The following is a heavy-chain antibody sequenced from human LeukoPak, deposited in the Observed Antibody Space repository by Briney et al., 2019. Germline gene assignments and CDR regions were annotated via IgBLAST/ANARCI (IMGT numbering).Heavy chain of an antibody. CDR2: ISGSGGST. V-gene: IGHV3-23*01. D-gene: IGHD2-2*01. J-gene: IGHJ4*02. Sequence: GGSLRLSCVASGFTFNTNAMNWVRQAPGKGLEWVSGISGSGGSTYYADSVKGRFTISRDNSKNTLYLQMNSLRAEDTAVYYCAKDLEGYCSSTSCSDYWGQGTLVTVSS. CDR3: AKDLEGYCSSTSCSDY. CDR1: GFTFNTNA.